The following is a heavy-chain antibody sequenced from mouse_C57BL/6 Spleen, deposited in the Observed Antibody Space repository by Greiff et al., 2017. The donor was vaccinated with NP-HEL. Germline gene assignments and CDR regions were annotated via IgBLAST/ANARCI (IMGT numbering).Heavy chain of an antibody. CDR3: AREDDGGFAY. J-gene: IGHJ3*01. CDR1: GYSITSGYD. D-gene: IGHD2-3*01. V-gene: IGHV3-1*01. Sequence: DVKLQESGPGMVKPSQSLSLTCTVTGYSITSGYDWHWIRHFPGNKLEWMGYISYSGSTNYNPSLKSRISITHDTSKNHFFLKLNSVTTEDTATYYCAREDDGGFAYWGQGTLVTVSA. CDR2: ISYSGST.